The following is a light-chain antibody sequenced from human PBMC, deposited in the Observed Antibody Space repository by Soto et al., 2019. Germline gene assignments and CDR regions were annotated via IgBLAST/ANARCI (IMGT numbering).Light chain of an antibody. CDR2: AAS. CDR1: QGIRKD. V-gene: IGKV1-6*01. CDR3: QQYNNWPGT. J-gene: IGKJ1*01. Sequence: AIEMTQSPSSLSASVGDTVTITCRASQGIRKDLGWYQQRPGTAPKLLIYAASSLQSGVPSRFSGSGSGTDFKLTISSLQPEDFAVYYCQQYNNWPGTFGQGTKVDIK.